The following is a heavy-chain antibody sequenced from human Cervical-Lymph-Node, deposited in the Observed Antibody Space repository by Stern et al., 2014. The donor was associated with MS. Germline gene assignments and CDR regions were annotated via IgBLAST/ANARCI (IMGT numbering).Heavy chain of an antibody. CDR3: AREANGLWFGEV. CDR1: GFTLSSYG. Sequence: QLVQSGGGVVQPGRSLRLSCADSGFTLSSYGMHWVRQAPGKGLEWVAVIWNDGSTKYYADSVKGRFTISRDNSKNTLYLQMNTLRAEDTAVYYCAREANGLWFGEVGGQGTLVTVSS. J-gene: IGHJ4*02. V-gene: IGHV3-33*08. D-gene: IGHD3-10*01. CDR2: IWNDGSTK.